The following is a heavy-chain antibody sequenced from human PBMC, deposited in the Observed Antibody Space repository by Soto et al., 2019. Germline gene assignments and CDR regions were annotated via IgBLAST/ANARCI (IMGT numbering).Heavy chain of an antibody. J-gene: IGHJ5*02. D-gene: IGHD2-15*01. CDR3: ARYPPTTHYPSWDGGCHSSWHNWFER. CDR2: ISAYNGNT. V-gene: IGHV1-18*01. CDR1: CSTFTSYG. Sequence: SVKVSCKASCSTFTSYGISWVRQAPGQGLEWMGWISAYNGNTNYAQKLQGRVTMTTDTSTSTGNMELGSLRTNDTVVDYCARYPPTTHYPSWDGGCHSSWHNWFERWDQVPLGAAST.